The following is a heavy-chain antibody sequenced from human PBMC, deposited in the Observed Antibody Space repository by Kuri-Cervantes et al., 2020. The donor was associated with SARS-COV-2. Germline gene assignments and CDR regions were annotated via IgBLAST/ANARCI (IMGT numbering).Heavy chain of an antibody. D-gene: IGHD6-19*01. CDR3: ARLRRHNNGWFATGYYMDV. V-gene: IGHV4-34*01. CDR1: GGSFSNFH. J-gene: IGHJ6*03. CDR2: INYSGTT. Sequence: GSLRLSCGVYGGSFSNFHWNWVRQPPGKGLEWIGEINYSGTTNYNPSLKSRVTRSVDTSKNQFSLNLTSVTAADTAVYYCARLRRHNNGWFATGYYMDVWGKGTTVTVSS.